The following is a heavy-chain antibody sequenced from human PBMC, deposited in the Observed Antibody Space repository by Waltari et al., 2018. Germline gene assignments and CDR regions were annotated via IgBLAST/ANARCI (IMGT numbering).Heavy chain of an antibody. J-gene: IGHJ3*02. Sequence: QVQLQQSGPGLVKPWQTLSLTCSISGDSVSSNGAAWNWIRQSPSRGLEWLGRTYYRAKWYNDYALFVKSRISVNPDTSKNQFSLQLRSVTPEDTAVYYCVRDGELGLDTFDIWGQGTRVTVSS. CDR3: VRDGELGLDTFDI. CDR2: TYYRAKWYN. CDR1: GDSVSSNGAA. D-gene: IGHD1-7*01. V-gene: IGHV6-1*01.